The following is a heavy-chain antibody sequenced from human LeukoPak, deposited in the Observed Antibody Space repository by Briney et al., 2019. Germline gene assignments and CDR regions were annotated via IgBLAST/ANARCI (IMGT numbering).Heavy chain of an antibody. CDR1: GGSISTYF. J-gene: IGHJ4*02. CDR2: IYYSGST. V-gene: IGHV4-59*01. D-gene: IGHD1-1*01. Sequence: SETLSLTCTVSGGSISTYFWIWIRQPPGKGLEWIGYIYYSGSTNYSPSLESRVTISVDTSKKQFSLKLSSVTAADTAVYYCARIQNGYFDYWGQGTLVTVSS. CDR3: ARIQNGYFDY.